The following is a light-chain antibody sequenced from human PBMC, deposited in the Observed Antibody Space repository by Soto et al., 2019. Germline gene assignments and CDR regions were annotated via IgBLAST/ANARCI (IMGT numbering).Light chain of an antibody. CDR3: QQRSSWPLT. CDR1: QSVSRY. Sequence: EIVSTQSPATLSLSPGERATLSCRASQSVSRYLAWYQQKPGQAPRLVIYDESNRATGIPARFSGSGSGTDFTLTISSLEPEDFAVYYCQQRSSWPLTFGGGTKVEIK. J-gene: IGKJ4*01. CDR2: DES. V-gene: IGKV3-11*01.